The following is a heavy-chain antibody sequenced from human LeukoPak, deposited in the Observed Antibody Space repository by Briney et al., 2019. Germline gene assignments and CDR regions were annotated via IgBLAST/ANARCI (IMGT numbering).Heavy chain of an antibody. CDR3: ARDGGVYSSGWFDY. Sequence: GGSLRLSCAASGFTFSTYGIHWVRQAPGKGLEWVSVISYDASNKFYADSVKGRFTISRDNSRNTLYLEMNSLRTEDTAVYYCARDGGVYSSGWFDYWGQGTLVTVSS. V-gene: IGHV3-30*19. J-gene: IGHJ4*02. CDR1: GFTFSTYG. CDR2: ISYDASNK. D-gene: IGHD6-19*01.